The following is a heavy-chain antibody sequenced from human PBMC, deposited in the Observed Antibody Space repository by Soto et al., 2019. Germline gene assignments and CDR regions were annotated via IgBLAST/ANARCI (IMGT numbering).Heavy chain of an antibody. D-gene: IGHD3-3*01. CDR1: GGSISSSSYY. Sequence: PSETLSLTCTVSGGSISSSSYYWGWIRQPPGKGLEWIGSIYYSGSTYYNPSLKSRVTIPVDTSKNQFSLKLSSVTAADTAVYYCARHGEVVRFLECYFDYWGQGTLVTVSS. V-gene: IGHV4-39*01. J-gene: IGHJ4*02. CDR3: ARHGEVVRFLECYFDY. CDR2: IYYSGST.